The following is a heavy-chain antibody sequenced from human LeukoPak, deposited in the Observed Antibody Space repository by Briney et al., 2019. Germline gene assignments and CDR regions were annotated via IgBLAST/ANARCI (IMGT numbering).Heavy chain of an antibody. CDR2: ISRSSNTI. CDR3: ARERRYCSGNTCYEDWFDP. V-gene: IGHV3-48*02. CDR1: GFTFSDYS. Sequence: GGSLRLSCAASGFTFSDYSMNWVRQAPGKGLEWVSYISRSSNTIYHADSVRGRFTTSRDNAKNSLFLQMTSLRDEDTAVYYCARERRYCSGNTCYEDWFDPWGQGTLVTVSS. D-gene: IGHD2-15*01. J-gene: IGHJ5*02.